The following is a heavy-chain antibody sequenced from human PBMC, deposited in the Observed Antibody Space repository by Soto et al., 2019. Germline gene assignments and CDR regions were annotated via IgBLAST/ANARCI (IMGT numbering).Heavy chain of an antibody. CDR2: MYYSGST. J-gene: IGHJ4*02. CDR1: GGSISSSSYY. CDR3: ARHRRATLYCAFDD. Sequence: PSETLSLTCTVSGGSISSSSYYWCWIRHSPGKGLEWIGSMYYSGSTYYNPSLKSRITISVDTSKNQFSLNLSSVTAADTALYYCARHRRATLYCAFDDWGQGTLVTVSS. V-gene: IGHV4-39*01. D-gene: IGHD2-15*01.